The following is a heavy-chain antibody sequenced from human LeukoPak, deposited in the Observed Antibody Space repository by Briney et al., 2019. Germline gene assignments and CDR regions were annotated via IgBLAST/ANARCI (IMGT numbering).Heavy chain of an antibody. CDR1: GFTFSSYG. CDR2: IWYDGSNK. J-gene: IGHJ1*01. D-gene: IGHD3-22*01. Sequence: AGGSLRLSCAASGFTFSSYGMHWVRQAPGKGLEWVALIWYDGSNKYYADSVKGRFTISRDNSKNTLYLQMNSLRAEDTAVYYCAKDSDDSSGYYYLEYFQHWGQGTLVTVSS. V-gene: IGHV3-33*06. CDR3: AKDSDDSSGYYYLEYFQH.